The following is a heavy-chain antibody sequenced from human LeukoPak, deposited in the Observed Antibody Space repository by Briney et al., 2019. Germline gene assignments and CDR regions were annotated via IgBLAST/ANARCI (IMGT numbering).Heavy chain of an antibody. CDR2: ISGDGGRT. CDR3: AKDILSGFYETFDY. CDR1: GFTVSSNY. V-gene: IGHV3-43*02. J-gene: IGHJ4*02. D-gene: IGHD6-19*01. Sequence: GGSLRLSCAVSGFTVSSNYMNWVRQVPGKGLEWVSLISGDGGRTYYADSVKGRFTISRDNSKNSLYLEMNSLRTEDTALYYCAKDILSGFYETFDYWGQGTLVTVSS.